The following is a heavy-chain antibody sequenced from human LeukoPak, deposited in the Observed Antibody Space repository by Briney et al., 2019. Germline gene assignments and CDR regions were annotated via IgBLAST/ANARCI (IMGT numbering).Heavy chain of an antibody. J-gene: IGHJ6*03. D-gene: IGHD6-6*01. CDR3: ARSSRNYYYYMDV. Sequence: SETLSLTCTVSGGSISSSSYYWGWIRQPAGKGLEWIGRIYTSGSTNYNPSLKSRVTMSVDTSKNQFSLKLSSVTAADTAVYYCARSSRNYYYYMDVWGKGTTVTISS. V-gene: IGHV4-61*02. CDR2: IYTSGST. CDR1: GGSISSSSYY.